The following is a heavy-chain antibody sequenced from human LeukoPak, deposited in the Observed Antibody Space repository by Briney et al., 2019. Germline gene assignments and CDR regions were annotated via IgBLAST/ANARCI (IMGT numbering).Heavy chain of an antibody. V-gene: IGHV3-30*02. Sequence: GGSLRLSCVASGFTFSSYGMHWVRQAPGKGLEWVAFIRFDGSNKNYADSVKGRVTISRDNSKNSLYLQMNSLRAEDTAVYYCARDQVLWFGDYFDYWGQGTLVTVSS. J-gene: IGHJ4*02. CDR3: ARDQVLWFGDYFDY. D-gene: IGHD3-10*01. CDR2: IRFDGSNK. CDR1: GFTFSSYG.